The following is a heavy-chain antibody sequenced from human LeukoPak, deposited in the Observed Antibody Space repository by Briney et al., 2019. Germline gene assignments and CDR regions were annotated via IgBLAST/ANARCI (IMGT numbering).Heavy chain of an antibody. D-gene: IGHD1-26*01. CDR3: ARDQWGDI. V-gene: IGHV3-23*01. CDR2: ISGSGAST. CDR1: GFTFSNYA. Sequence: GGSLRLSCAAYGFTFSNYAMNWVRQAPGKGLEWVSTISGSGASTYYADSVKGRFTISRDNSKDTLYPQMNSLRAEDTAVYYCARDQWGDIWGQGTMVSVSS. J-gene: IGHJ3*02.